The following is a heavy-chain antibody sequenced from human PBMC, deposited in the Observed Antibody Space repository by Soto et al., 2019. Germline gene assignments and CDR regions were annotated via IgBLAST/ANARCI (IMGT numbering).Heavy chain of an antibody. V-gene: IGHV3-48*02. Sequence: PEGSLRLSCAASGFTFSSYSMNWVRQAPGKGLGWVSYISSSSSTIYYADSVKGRFTISRDNAKNSLYLQMNSLRDEDTAVYYCARDELTGAIFGVVIQITDAFDIWGQGTMVTVSS. CDR1: GFTFSSYS. J-gene: IGHJ3*02. D-gene: IGHD3-3*01. CDR2: ISSSSSTI. CDR3: ARDELTGAIFGVVIQITDAFDI.